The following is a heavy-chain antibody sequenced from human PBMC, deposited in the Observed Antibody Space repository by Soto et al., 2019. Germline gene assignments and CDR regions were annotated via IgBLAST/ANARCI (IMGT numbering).Heavy chain of an antibody. Sequence: ASVKVSCKASGYSFTDYYMHWVRQAPGQGLEWMGWINLKGGGTKNAQKFQGRVTMTRDTSISTAYMELSRLRSDDTAVYYCASDDSSGYFLSWGQGSLVTVYS. V-gene: IGHV1-2*02. D-gene: IGHD3-22*01. CDR3: ASDDSSGYFLS. CDR1: GYSFTDYY. CDR2: INLKGGGT. J-gene: IGHJ4*02.